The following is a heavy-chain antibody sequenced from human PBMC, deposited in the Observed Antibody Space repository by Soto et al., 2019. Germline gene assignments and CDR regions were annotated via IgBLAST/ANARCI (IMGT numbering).Heavy chain of an antibody. D-gene: IGHD2-21*01. Sequence: QSGGSLRLSCAASGFSFSNSEMNWIRQAPGKGLEWVAHMTGSGSAIYYADSVKGRFTISRDNAKNSLYLHLNSLRAEDTALYYCARSGGDYRPFDSWGQGTLVTVSS. CDR1: GFSFSNSE. V-gene: IGHV3-48*03. J-gene: IGHJ4*02. CDR2: MTGSGSAI. CDR3: ARSGGDYRPFDS.